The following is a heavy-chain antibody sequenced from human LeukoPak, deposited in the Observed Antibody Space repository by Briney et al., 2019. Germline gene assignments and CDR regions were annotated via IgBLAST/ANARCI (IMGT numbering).Heavy chain of an antibody. CDR2: IYYSGST. D-gene: IGHD3-22*01. CDR3: ARDSRITMIPPYKDAFDI. V-gene: IGHV4-59*02. J-gene: IGHJ3*02. CDR1: GGSVGSYY. Sequence: SETLSLTCTVSGGSVGSYYWSWIRQPPGKGLEWIGYIYYSGSTNYNPSLKSRVTISVDTSKNQFSLKLSSVTAADTAVYYCARDSRITMIPPYKDAFDIWGQGTMVTVSS.